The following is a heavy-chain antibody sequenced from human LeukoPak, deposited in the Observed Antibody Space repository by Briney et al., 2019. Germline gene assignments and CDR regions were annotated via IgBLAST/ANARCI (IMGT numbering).Heavy chain of an antibody. J-gene: IGHJ4*02. Sequence: SETLSLTCIVSGGSISSGSYYWSWIRQPAGKGLEWIGRIYTSGSTNYSPSLKSRVTISVDTSKNQFSLKLSSVTAADTAVYYCARLEWAAARFDYWGQGTLVTVSS. CDR2: IYTSGST. CDR1: GGSISSGSYY. V-gene: IGHV4-61*02. D-gene: IGHD6-13*01. CDR3: ARLEWAAARFDY.